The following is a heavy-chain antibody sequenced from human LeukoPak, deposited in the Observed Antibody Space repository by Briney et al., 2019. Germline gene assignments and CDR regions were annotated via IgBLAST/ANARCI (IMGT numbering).Heavy chain of an antibody. D-gene: IGHD3-3*01. CDR3: ARAGYDFWSGYYDWHYYYYMDV. V-gene: IGHV1-46*01. Sequence: ASVKVSCKASGYTFTSYYMHWVRQAPGQGPEWMGIINPSGGSTSYAQKFQGRVTMTRDMSTSTVYMELSSLRSEDTAVYYCARAGYDFWSGYYDWHYYYYMDVWGKGTTVTVSS. J-gene: IGHJ6*03. CDR2: INPSGGST. CDR1: GYTFTSYY.